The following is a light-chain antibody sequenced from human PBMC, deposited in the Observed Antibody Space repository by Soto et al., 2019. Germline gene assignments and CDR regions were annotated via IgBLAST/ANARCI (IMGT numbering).Light chain of an antibody. J-gene: IGKJ5*01. Sequence: VVLTQSPSTLSLSAGERATLSCRTSLSVSVYLAWYQQKPGQAPRLLISDASNRATGIPARFSGSGSGTDFTLTISSLEPEDFAVYYCHQRQYWPPITFGQGTRLEI. CDR2: DAS. CDR1: LSVSVY. V-gene: IGKV3-11*01. CDR3: HQRQYWPPIT.